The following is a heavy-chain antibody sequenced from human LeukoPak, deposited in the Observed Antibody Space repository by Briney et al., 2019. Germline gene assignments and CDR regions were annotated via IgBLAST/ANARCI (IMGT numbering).Heavy chain of an antibody. Sequence: SETLSLTCAVYGGSFSGYYWSWIRQPPGKGLEWIGEINHSGSTNYNPSLKSRVTISVDTSKNQFSLKLSSVTAADTAVYYCAGDLSGHSAIDWSDPWGQGTLVTVSS. J-gene: IGHJ5*02. CDR3: AGDLSGHSAIDWSDP. CDR1: GGSFSGYY. D-gene: IGHD4-23*01. V-gene: IGHV4-34*01. CDR2: INHSGST.